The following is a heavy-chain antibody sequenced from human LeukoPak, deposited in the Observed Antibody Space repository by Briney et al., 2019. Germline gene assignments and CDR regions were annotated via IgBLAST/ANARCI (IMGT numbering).Heavy chain of an antibody. CDR3: ARDAQPPFYDFWSGYYSKKGNNWFDP. J-gene: IGHJ5*02. Sequence: ASVKVSCKASGYTFTSYGISWVRQAPGQGLEWMGWISAYNGNTNYAQKLQGRVTMTTDTSTSTAYMELRSLRSDDTAVYYCARDAQPPFYDFWSGYYSKKGNNWFDPWGQGTLVTVSS. CDR1: GYTFTSYG. CDR2: ISAYNGNT. V-gene: IGHV1-18*01. D-gene: IGHD3-3*01.